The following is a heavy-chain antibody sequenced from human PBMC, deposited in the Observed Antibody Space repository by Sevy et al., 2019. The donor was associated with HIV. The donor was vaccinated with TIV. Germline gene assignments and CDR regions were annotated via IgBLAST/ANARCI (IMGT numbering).Heavy chain of an antibody. Sequence: SETLSLTCTVSGGSITSLYWNWIRQPPGKGLEWIANIYYNGHINYNPSLKSPVPLSLDTSKNQFSLRLSSVTAAGTAMYYCAGENAWGRCYSWGQGTLVTVSS. CDR2: IYYNGHI. CDR1: GGSITSLY. D-gene: IGHD1-26*01. CDR3: AGENAWGRCYS. V-gene: IGHV4-59*08. J-gene: IGHJ4*02.